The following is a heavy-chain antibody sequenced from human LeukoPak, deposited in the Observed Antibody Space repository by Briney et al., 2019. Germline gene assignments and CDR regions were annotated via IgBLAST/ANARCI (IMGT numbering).Heavy chain of an antibody. J-gene: IGHJ4*02. V-gene: IGHV3-7*04. CDR1: GFNFSDSR. CDR3: VRGDWYFES. CDR2: VNRDGTEK. Sequence: GGSLRPSCVTSGFNFSDSRMTWVRQAPGKGLQWVANVNRDGTEKHFLDSVEGRFTISRDNAKKSLYLQMSNLRPQDTAVYFCVRGDWYFESWGQGTLVTVSS. D-gene: IGHD2-21*01.